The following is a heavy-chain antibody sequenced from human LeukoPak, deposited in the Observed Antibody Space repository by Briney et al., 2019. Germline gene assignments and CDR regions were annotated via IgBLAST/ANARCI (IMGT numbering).Heavy chain of an antibody. CDR1: GGSISSSSYY. D-gene: IGHD1-26*01. CDR3: ARGNGDLLD. Sequence: PSGTLSLTCTVSGGSISSSSYYWGWIRQPPGKGLEWIGSIYYSGSTYYNPSLKSRVTISVDTSQNHFSLKLTSVTSADTAVYYCARGNGDLLDWGQGTLVTVSS. V-gene: IGHV4-39*07. CDR2: IYYSGST. J-gene: IGHJ4*02.